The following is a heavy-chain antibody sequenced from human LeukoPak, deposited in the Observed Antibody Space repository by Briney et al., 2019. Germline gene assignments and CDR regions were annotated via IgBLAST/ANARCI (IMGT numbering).Heavy chain of an antibody. Sequence: SETLSLTCTVSGGSISSSSYYWGWIRQPPGKGLEWIGSIYYSGSTYYNPSLKSRVTISVDTSKNQFSLKLSSVTAADTAVYYCARHDYGGYSGSYYAWGQGTLVTVSS. V-gene: IGHV4-39*01. J-gene: IGHJ4*02. CDR3: ARHDYGGYSGSYYA. D-gene: IGHD1-26*01. CDR2: IYYSGST. CDR1: GGSISSSSYY.